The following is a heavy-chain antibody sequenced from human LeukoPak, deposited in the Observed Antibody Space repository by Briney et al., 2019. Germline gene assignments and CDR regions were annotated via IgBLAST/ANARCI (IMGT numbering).Heavy chain of an antibody. J-gene: IGHJ4*02. CDR2: IYHSGST. CDR1: GFTFSSYS. CDR3: ARTGVLLWFGELLYYFDY. D-gene: IGHD3-10*01. V-gene: IGHV4-38-2*01. Sequence: GSLRLSCAASGFTFSSYSMNWVRQAPGKGLEWIGSIYHSGSTYYNPSLKSRVTISVDTSKNQFSLKLSSVTAADTAVYYCARTGVLLWFGELLYYFDYWGQGTLVTVSS.